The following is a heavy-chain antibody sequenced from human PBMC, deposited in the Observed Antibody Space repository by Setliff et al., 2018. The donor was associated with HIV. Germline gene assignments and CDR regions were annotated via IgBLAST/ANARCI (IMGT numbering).Heavy chain of an antibody. CDR2: IYTSGST. CDR1: GDSISTDY. CDR3: ARQGAVAGTPLVY. Sequence: SETLSLTCTVSGDSISTDYWTWIRQPPGKGLEWIGYIYTSGSTYYNSSLKSRVTIFVDTSKNQLSLKLRSVTAADTAVYYCARQGAVAGTPLVYWGQGTVVTVSS. D-gene: IGHD6-19*01. V-gene: IGHV4-4*08. J-gene: IGHJ4*02.